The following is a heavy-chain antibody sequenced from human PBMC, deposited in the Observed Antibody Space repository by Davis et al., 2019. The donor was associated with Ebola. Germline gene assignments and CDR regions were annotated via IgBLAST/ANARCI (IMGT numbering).Heavy chain of an antibody. CDR1: GFTFVDYA. Sequence: GESLKISCRASGFTFVDYAMSWVRQAPGKGLEWVGFIRSKPYGGTTEYAASVKGRFTISRDDSKSIAYLLMRSLKTEDTAVYYCTRDRRYLDYWGLGTLVTVSS. V-gene: IGHV3-49*04. CDR3: TRDRRYLDY. CDR2: IRSKPYGGTT. J-gene: IGHJ4*02.